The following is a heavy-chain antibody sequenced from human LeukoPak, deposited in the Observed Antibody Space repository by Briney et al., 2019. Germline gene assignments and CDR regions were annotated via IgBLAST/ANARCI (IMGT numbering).Heavy chain of an antibody. V-gene: IGHV1-18*01. CDR1: GYTFTIYG. D-gene: IGHD3-10*01. Sequence: ASVKVSCKASGYTFTIYGISWVRQAPGQGLEWMGWISAYNGNTNYAQKLQGRVTMTTDTSTSTAYMELRSLRSDDTAVYYCAALWFGRTDAFDIWGQGTMVTVSS. CDR3: AALWFGRTDAFDI. J-gene: IGHJ3*02. CDR2: ISAYNGNT.